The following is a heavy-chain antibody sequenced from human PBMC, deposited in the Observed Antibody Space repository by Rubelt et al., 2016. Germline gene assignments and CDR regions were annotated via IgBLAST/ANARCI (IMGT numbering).Heavy chain of an antibody. CDR2: TSYKSKWYN. D-gene: IGHD1-7*01. V-gene: IGHV6-1*01. CDR3: AGDRDWNCHL. Sequence: QGQLQQSGPGLVKPSQTLSLTCVISGDSVSSNTAAWNWIRQSPSRGLEWLGRTSYKSKWYNDYAVSVTSRITINPDASKNQYSRQLNAVAPDDTAGYYWAGDRDWNCHLWGQGTLVTVSS. CDR1: GDSVSSNTAA. J-gene: IGHJ5*02.